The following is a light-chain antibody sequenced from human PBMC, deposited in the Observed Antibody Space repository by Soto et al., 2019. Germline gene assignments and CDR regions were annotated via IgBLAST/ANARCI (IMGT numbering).Light chain of an antibody. J-gene: IGKJ2*01. CDR3: QQYKTSPFT. CDR2: DAS. CDR1: QPINSW. V-gene: IGKV1-5*01. Sequence: DVQMTQSPSTLSASVGDRVTITCRARQPINSWLAWFQQKPGKAPQLLIHDASSLESGVPPRFSGIGFGTDFTLTITNLQPEDVSTYYCQQYKTSPFTFGQGTKLEIK.